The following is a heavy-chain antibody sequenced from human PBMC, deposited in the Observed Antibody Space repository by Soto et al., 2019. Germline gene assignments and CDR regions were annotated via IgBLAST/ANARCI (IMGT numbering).Heavy chain of an antibody. CDR1: GFTFSSYA. CDR2: ISGSGGST. Sequence: GGSLRLSCAASGFTFSSYAMSWVRQAPGKGPEWVSAISGSGGSTYYADSVKGRFTISRDNSKNTLYLQMNSLRAEDTAVYYCAKDRGSSWVIDYWGQGTLVTVSS. D-gene: IGHD6-13*01. V-gene: IGHV3-23*01. J-gene: IGHJ4*02. CDR3: AKDRGSSWVIDY.